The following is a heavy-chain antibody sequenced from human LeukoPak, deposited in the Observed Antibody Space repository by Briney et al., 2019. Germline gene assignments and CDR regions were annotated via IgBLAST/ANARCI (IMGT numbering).Heavy chain of an antibody. V-gene: IGHV5-51*01. CDR1: GYSFTSYW. CDR2: IYPGDPDT. D-gene: IGHD3-22*01. CDR3: ACTHYYDSSGYYGDFDY. J-gene: IGHJ4*02. Sequence: GESLKISCKGSGYSFTSYWIGWVRQMPGKGLEWMGIIYPGDPDTRYSPSFQGQVTISADKSISTAYLQWSSLKASGTAMYYCACTHYYDSSGYYGDFDYWGQGTLVTVSP.